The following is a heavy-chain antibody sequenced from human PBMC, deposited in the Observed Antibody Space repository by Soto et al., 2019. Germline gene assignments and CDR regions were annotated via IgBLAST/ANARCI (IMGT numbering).Heavy chain of an antibody. CDR1: GASISSEQY. CDR2: IHHSGST. J-gene: IGHJ4*02. D-gene: IGHD6-19*01. Sequence: QMQLQESGPGLVKASETLSLTCAVSGASISSEQYWTWVRQPPGQGLEWIGDIHHSGSTNNNPSLRGRRIMYVDTSQTQIALDLNSVTAADTAVYYCARSFGWHAIDQWRQGTLVTVSS. CDR3: ARSFGWHAIDQ. V-gene: IGHV4-4*02.